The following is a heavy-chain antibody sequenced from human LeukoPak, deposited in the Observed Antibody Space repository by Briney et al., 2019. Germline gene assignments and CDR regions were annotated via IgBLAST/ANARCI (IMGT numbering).Heavy chain of an antibody. CDR1: GFTFSSYG. CDR2: ISYGGSNK. J-gene: IGHJ6*02. CDR3: AKDIQVYYYYGMDV. D-gene: IGHD2-21*01. V-gene: IGHV3-30*18. Sequence: GGSLRLSCAASGFTFSSYGMHWVRQAPGKGLEWVAVISYGGSNKYYADSVKGRFTISRDNSKNTLYLQMNSLRAEDTAVYYCAKDIQVYYYYGMDVWGQGTTVTVSS.